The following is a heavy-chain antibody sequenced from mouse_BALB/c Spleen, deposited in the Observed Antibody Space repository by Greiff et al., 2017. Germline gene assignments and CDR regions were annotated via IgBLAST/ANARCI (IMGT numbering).Heavy chain of an antibody. CDR1: GYTFSSYW. V-gene: IGHV1-9*01. CDR2: ILPGSGST. D-gene: IGHD2-14*01. CDR3: ARREYDGYFDY. Sequence: QVQLQQSGAELMKPGASVKISCKATGYTFSSYWIEWVKQRPGHGLEWIGEILPGSGSTNYNEKFKGKATFTADTSSNTAYMQLSSLTSEDSAVYYCARREYDGYFDYWGQGTTLTVSS. J-gene: IGHJ2*01.